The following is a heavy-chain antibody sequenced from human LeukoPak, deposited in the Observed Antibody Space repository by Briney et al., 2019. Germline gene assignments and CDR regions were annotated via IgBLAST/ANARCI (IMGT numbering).Heavy chain of an antibody. CDR3: ARDSYDSSGYYLVPPDY. CDR2: ISYDESNK. V-gene: IGHV3-30*03. Sequence: SCKASGGTFSSYGMHWVRQAPGKGPEWVALISYDESNKYYADSVKGRFTISRDNSKNTLYLQMNSLRAEDTAVYYCARDSYDSSGYYLVPPDYWGQGTLVTVSS. D-gene: IGHD3-22*01. CDR1: GGTFSSYG. J-gene: IGHJ4*02.